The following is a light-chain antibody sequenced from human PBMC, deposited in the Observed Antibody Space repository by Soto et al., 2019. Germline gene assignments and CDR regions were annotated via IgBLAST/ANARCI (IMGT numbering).Light chain of an antibody. Sequence: DFQLTQSPSSLSASVGDRVTITCRASQGFSNALAWFQQKPGKVPKLLIYAASTLQSGVPSRFSGSGSGTDFTLTISSLQPEDVATYYCQKYDTAPLTFGGGTRWIS. CDR1: QGFSNA. J-gene: IGKJ4*01. CDR3: QKYDTAPLT. V-gene: IGKV1-27*01. CDR2: AAS.